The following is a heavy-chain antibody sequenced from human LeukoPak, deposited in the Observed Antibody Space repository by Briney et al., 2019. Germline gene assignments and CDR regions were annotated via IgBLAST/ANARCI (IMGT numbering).Heavy chain of an antibody. CDR3: ARHEDSSGWYVGVDY. D-gene: IGHD6-19*01. CDR2: IYHSGST. J-gene: IGHJ4*02. Sequence: SETLSLTCTVSGGSISSGGYYWSWIRQPPGKGLEWIGYIYHSGSTYYNPSLKSRVTISVDTSKNQFSLKLSSVTAADTAVYYCARHEDSSGWYVGVDYWGQGTLVTVSS. CDR1: GGSISSGGYY. V-gene: IGHV4-30-2*03.